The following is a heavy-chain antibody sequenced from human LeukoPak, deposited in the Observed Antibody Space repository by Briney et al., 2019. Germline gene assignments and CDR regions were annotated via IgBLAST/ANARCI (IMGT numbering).Heavy chain of an antibody. CDR1: GYTFTGYY. J-gene: IGHJ6*03. D-gene: IGHD2-2*01. CDR3: ARGPIIDIAIVPAADEYYYMDV. V-gene: IGHV1-2*02. CDR2: INPNSGGT. Sequence: GASVKVSCKASGYTFTGYYMHWVRQAPGQGLEWMGWINPNSGGTNYAQKFQGRVTMTRDTSISTAYMELRSLRSDDTAVYYCARGPIIDIAIVPAADEYYYMDVWGKGTTVTVSS.